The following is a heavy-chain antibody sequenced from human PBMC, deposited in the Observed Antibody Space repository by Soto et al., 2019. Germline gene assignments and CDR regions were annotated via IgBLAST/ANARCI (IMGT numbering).Heavy chain of an antibody. Sequence: GQSDNLSCKGCGYHYTIYFISRVRQIPGKGLEWMGRIDPSDSYTNYSPSFQGHVTVSADKSISTAYLQWSSLKASDTAMYYCAATRYSGSRAPYNWGQGTLVTVSS. D-gene: IGHD1-26*01. J-gene: IGHJ4*02. CDR3: AATRYSGSRAPYN. CDR1: GYHYTIYF. V-gene: IGHV5-10-1*01. CDR2: IDPSDSYT.